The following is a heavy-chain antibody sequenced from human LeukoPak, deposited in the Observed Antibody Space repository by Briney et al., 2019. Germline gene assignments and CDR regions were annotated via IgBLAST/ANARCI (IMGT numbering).Heavy chain of an antibody. CDR2: INHSGST. V-gene: IGHV4-34*01. CDR3: ARRSSKRFKWYFDL. Sequence: SETLSLTCAVYGGSFSGYYWSWIRQPPGKGLEWIGEINHSGSTNYNPSLKSRVTISVDTSKNQFSLKLSSVTAADTAVYYCARRSSKRFKWYFDLWGRGTLVTVSS. CDR1: GGSFSGYY. D-gene: IGHD5-24*01. J-gene: IGHJ2*01.